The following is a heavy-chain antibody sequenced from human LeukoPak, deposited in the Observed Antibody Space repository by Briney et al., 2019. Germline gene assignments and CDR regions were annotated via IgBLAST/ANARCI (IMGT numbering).Heavy chain of an antibody. CDR2: IYYSGST. Sequence: SETLSLTCTVSGGSISSSSYYWNWIRQPPGKGLEWIGSIYYSGSTYYNPSLKSRVTISVDTSKNQFSLKLSSVTAADTAVYYCASQGRDGSSTPGWFDPWGQGTLVTVSS. V-gene: IGHV4-39*07. CDR1: GGSISSSSYY. J-gene: IGHJ5*02. D-gene: IGHD6-13*01. CDR3: ASQGRDGSSTPGWFDP.